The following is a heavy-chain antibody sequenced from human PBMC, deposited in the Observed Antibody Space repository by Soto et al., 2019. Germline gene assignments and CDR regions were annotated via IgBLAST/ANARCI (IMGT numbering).Heavy chain of an antibody. CDR3: ARGYCSGGSCGGAPSWFDP. J-gene: IGHJ5*02. D-gene: IGHD2-15*01. CDR2: ISSSSSYI. Sequence: GGSLRLSCAASGFTFSSYSMNWVRQAPGKGLEWVSSISSSSSYICYADSVKGRFTISRDNAKNSLYLQMNSLRAEDTAVYYCARGYCSGGSCGGAPSWFDPWGQGTLVTVSS. V-gene: IGHV3-21*01. CDR1: GFTFSSYS.